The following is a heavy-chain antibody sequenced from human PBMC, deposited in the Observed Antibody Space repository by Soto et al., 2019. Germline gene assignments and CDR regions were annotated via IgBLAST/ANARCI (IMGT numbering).Heavy chain of an antibody. CDR3: ARDPRIRGYSYQLGY. CDR1: GYTLTESS. CDR2: FDPEDGET. V-gene: IGHV1-24*01. Sequence: ASVKVSCKVSGYTLTESSMHWVRQAPGKGLEWMGGFDPEDGETIYAQKFQGRVTMTEDTSTDTAYMELSSLRSEDTAVYYCARDPRIRGYSYQLGYWGQGTLVTVSS. J-gene: IGHJ4*02. D-gene: IGHD5-18*01.